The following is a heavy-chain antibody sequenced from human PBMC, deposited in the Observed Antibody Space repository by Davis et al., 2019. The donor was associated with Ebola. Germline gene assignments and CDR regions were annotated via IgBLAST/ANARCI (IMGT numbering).Heavy chain of an antibody. CDR3: AGTGIFGFDY. V-gene: IGHV4-39*01. D-gene: IGHD3-3*01. CDR1: GASISSHH. CDR2: IYYSGST. Sequence: SETLSLTCTVSGASISSHHWGWIRQPPGKGLEWIGSIYYSGSTYYNPSLKSRVTISVDTSKNQFSLKLSSVTAADTAVYYCAGTGIFGFDYWGQGTLVTVSS. J-gene: IGHJ4*02.